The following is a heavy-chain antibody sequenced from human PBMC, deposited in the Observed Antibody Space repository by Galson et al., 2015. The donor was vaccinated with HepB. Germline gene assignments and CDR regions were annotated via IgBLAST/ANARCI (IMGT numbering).Heavy chain of an antibody. CDR2: IRPKEHFYAT. CDR1: GAIFSGSA. V-gene: IGHV3-73*01. D-gene: IGHD2/OR15-2a*01. CDR3: IRHVEYYRPY. J-gene: IGHJ4*02. Sequence: SLRLSCAASGAIFSGSAIHWVRQAPGKGLERVGHIRPKEHFYATSYSASVGGRFTISRDDSKNTAFLHMNSLQVEDTAVYYCIRHVEYYRPYWGQGSLVTVSS.